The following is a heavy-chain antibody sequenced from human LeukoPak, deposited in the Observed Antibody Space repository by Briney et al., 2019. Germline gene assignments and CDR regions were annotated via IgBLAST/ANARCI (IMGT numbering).Heavy chain of an antibody. CDR1: GITFSNAW. CDR3: ITDPGAWQPI. J-gene: IGHJ3*02. D-gene: IGHD3-10*01. V-gene: IGHV3-15*01. Sequence: GGSLSLSSAVSGITFSNAWKRWVRPAPGKGREGVVRIKSKTDGETMDYAAPVKGRFIISREDSMNTLYLQMNRLNVEDTAVYYCITDPGAWQPIWGQGTMVTVS. CDR2: IKSKTDGETM.